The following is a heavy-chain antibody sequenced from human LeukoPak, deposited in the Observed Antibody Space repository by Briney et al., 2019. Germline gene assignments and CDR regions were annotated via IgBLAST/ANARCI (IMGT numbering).Heavy chain of an antibody. CDR2: INHSGST. CDR3: ARGDSYLSAFDI. D-gene: IGHD5-18*01. V-gene: IGHV4-34*01. J-gene: IGHJ3*02. CDR1: GGSFSGYY. Sequence: PSETLSLTCAVYGGSFSGYYWSWIRQPPGKGLEWIGKINHSGSTNYNSSLKSRVTISVDTSKNQFSLKLSSVTAADTAVYYCARGDSYLSAFDIWGQGTMVTVSS.